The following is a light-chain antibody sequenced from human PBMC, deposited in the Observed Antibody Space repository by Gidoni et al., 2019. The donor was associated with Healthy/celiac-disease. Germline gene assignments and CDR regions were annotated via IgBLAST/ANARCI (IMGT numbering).Light chain of an antibody. J-gene: IGKJ4*01. Sequence: IVLTQSPATLSLSPGERATLSCRASQSASSYLAWYQQKPGQAPRLLIYDASNRATGIPARFSGSGCGTDFTLTISSLEHEDLAVYYCQRRSNWPSFGGGTKVEIK. CDR2: DAS. CDR1: QSASSY. CDR3: QRRSNWPS. V-gene: IGKV3-11*01.